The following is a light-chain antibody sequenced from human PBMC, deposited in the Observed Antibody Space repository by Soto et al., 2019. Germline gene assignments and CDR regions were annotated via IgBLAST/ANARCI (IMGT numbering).Light chain of an antibody. V-gene: IGKV3-20*01. J-gene: IGKJ2*01. CDR3: QQYGRSPPFT. Sequence: IVLTQSPGTLSLSPGERATLSCRASQSVSSTYISWYQQNPGQAPILIIYGASSRATGIPDRFSGSGSATDFTLTISRLEPDDFALYFCQQYGRSPPFTFGQGTKVEIK. CDR2: GAS. CDR1: QSVSSTY.